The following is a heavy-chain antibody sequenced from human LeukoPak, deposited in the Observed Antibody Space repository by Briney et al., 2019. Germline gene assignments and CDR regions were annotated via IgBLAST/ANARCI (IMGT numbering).Heavy chain of an antibody. Sequence: ETLSLTCTVSGGSISNYYWSWIRQPPGRGLEWVANIRPGGSEKFYVDSLKGRFTISRDNAKNSLHLQMNSLRAEDTAVYYCATTYYDNSGHYWGQGTLVTVSS. CDR3: ATTYYDNSGHY. V-gene: IGHV3-7*01. CDR2: IRPGGSEK. D-gene: IGHD3-22*01. CDR1: GGSISNYY. J-gene: IGHJ4*02.